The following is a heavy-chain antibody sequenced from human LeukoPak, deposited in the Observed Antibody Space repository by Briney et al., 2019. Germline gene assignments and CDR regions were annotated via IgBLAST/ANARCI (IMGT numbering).Heavy chain of an antibody. CDR1: GFTVSSNY. J-gene: IGHJ4*02. CDR2: INSGGST. D-gene: IGHD3-10*01. Sequence: VQPGGSLRLSCAASGFTVSSNYMSWVRQAPGKGLEWVSVINSGGSTYYADSVKGRFTISRDNSKNTLYLQMNSLRAEDTAVYYCVKDRTGTYTLDYWGQGTLVTVSS. CDR3: VKDRTGTYTLDY. V-gene: IGHV3-66*01.